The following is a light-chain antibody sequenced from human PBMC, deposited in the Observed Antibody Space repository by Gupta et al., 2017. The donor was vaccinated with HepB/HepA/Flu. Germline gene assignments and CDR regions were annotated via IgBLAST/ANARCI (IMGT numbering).Light chain of an antibody. CDR2: KAS. CDR3: QQNDTYPLT. Sequence: DIQLTQSPSTLSASVGDRVTITCRASQSISTWLAWYQHKPGKAPNLLIYKASSLESGLPSRFSGSGSGKEFTLTSTSLQPDDCATYFGQQNDTYPLTFGGGTKVEI. CDR1: QSISTW. V-gene: IGKV1-5*03. J-gene: IGKJ4*01.